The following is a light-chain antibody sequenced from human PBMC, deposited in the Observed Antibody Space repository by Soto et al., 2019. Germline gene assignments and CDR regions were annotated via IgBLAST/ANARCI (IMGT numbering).Light chain of an antibody. CDR1: TSNIGSDY. CDR3: AAWDDSLSCVV. Sequence: QSVLTQPPSASGTPGQRVTISCSGSTSNIGSDYVYWYQHLPGTAPKLLIYRNDRRPSGVPDRFSGSKSGTSASLAISGLRSDDEADYYCAAWDDSLSCVVFGGGTQLTVL. V-gene: IGLV1-47*01. CDR2: RND. J-gene: IGLJ2*01.